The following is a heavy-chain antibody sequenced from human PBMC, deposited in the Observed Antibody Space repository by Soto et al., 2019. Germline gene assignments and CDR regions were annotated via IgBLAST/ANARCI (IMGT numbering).Heavy chain of an antibody. J-gene: IGHJ3*02. CDR3: ARLGADIAAAGTASDAFDI. Sequence: GESLKISCKGSGYSFTSYWIGWVRQMPGKGLEWMGIIYPGDSDTRYSPSFQGQVTISADKSISTAYLQWSSLKASDTAMYYCARLGADIAAAGTASDAFDIWGQGTMVTVSS. CDR2: IYPGDSDT. D-gene: IGHD6-13*01. V-gene: IGHV5-51*01. CDR1: GYSFTSYW.